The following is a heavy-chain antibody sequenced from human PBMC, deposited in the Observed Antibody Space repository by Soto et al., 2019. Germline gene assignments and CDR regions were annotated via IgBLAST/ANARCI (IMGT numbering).Heavy chain of an antibody. CDR1: GGSISSGDYY. J-gene: IGHJ6*02. Sequence: TSETLSLTCTVSGGSISSGDYYWSWIRQPPGKGLEWIGYIYYTGSTVYNPSFKSRVTISVDTSKNQFSLKLNSVTAADTAVYYCARDLWGYCGTDCYPLDVWGQGTTVTVSS. V-gene: IGHV4-61*08. D-gene: IGHD2-21*02. CDR2: IYYTGST. CDR3: ARDLWGYCGTDCYPLDV.